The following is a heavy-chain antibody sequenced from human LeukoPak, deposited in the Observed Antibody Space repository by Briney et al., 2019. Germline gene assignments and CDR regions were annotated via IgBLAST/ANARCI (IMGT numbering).Heavy chain of an antibody. J-gene: IGHJ6*02. CDR2: IIPIFGTA. V-gene: IGHV1-69*13. D-gene: IGHD3-10*01. CDR1: GGTFSSYA. CDR3: ARAPRVRGVIIDYYYGMGV. Sequence: SVKVSCKASGGTFSSYAISWVRQAPGQGLEWMGGIIPIFGTANYAQKFQGRVTITADESTSTAYMELSSLRSEDTAVYYCARAPRVRGVIIDYYYGMGVWGQGTTVTVSS.